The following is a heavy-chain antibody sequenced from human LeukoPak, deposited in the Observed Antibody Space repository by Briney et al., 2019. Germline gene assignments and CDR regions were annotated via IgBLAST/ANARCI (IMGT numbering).Heavy chain of an antibody. D-gene: IGHD2-15*01. CDR2: IIPIFGTA. V-gene: IGHV1-69*01. CDR1: GGTFSSYA. CDR3: ARDRKRGYCSGGSCYGYYYYGMDV. Sequence: GSSVTVSCTASGGTFSSYAISWVRQAPGQGLEWKGGIIPIFGTANYAQKFQGRVTITADESTSTAYMELSSLRSEDTAVYYCARDRKRGYCSGGSCYGYYYYGMDVWGQGTTVTVSS. J-gene: IGHJ6*02.